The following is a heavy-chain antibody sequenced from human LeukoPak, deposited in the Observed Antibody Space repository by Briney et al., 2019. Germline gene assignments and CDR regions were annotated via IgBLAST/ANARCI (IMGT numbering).Heavy chain of an antibody. D-gene: IGHD5-12*01. V-gene: IGHV4-59*01. Sequence: PSETLSLTCGVSGDSMSGYYWSCIRQPPGKGLEWIGFVYDTGRTTYPAKTNYNPSLAGRVTMSMDTSKNQFSLKLSSVTAADSAVYFCARGHGYNNGYPYFDSWGQGTLVSVSS. CDR1: GDSMSGYY. J-gene: IGHJ4*02. CDR2: VYDTGRT. CDR3: ARGHGYNNGYPYFDS.